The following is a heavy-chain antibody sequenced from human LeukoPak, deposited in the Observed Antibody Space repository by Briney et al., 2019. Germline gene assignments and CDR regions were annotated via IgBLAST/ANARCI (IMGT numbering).Heavy chain of an antibody. CDR2: IIPIFGTA. Sequence: SVKVSCKASGGTFSSYAISWVRQAPGQGLEWMGGIIPIFGTANYAQKFQGRVTITTDESTSTAYMELSSLRSEDTAVYYCAGGISSIAARFDYWGQGTLVTVSS. D-gene: IGHD6-6*01. V-gene: IGHV1-69*05. CDR3: AGGISSIAARFDY. CDR1: GGTFSSYA. J-gene: IGHJ4*02.